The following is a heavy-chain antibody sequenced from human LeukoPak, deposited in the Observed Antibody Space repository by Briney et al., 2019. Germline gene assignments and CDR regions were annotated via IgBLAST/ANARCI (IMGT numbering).Heavy chain of an antibody. V-gene: IGHV1-2*02. Sequence: GASVKVSCKASGYTFTGYYMHWVRQAPGQGLEWMGWINPNSGGTNYAQKFQGRVTMTRDTSISTAYMELSRLRSDDTAVYYCARGRRYDYIWGSYPYFDYWGQGTLVTVSS. CDR2: INPNSGGT. J-gene: IGHJ4*02. D-gene: IGHD3-16*02. CDR3: ARGRRYDYIWGSYPYFDY. CDR1: GYTFTGYY.